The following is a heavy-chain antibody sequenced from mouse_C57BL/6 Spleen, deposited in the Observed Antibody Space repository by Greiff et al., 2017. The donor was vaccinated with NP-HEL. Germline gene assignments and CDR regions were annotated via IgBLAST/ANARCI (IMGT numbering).Heavy chain of an antibody. V-gene: IGHV1-26*01. Sequence: EVQLQQSGPELVKPGASVKISCKASGYTFTDYYMNWVKQSHGKSLEWIGDINPNNGGTSYNQKFKGKATLTVDKSSSTAYMELRSLTSEDSAVYYCARLNWGDYWGQGTTLTVSS. CDR3: ARLNWGDY. D-gene: IGHD4-1*01. J-gene: IGHJ2*01. CDR2: INPNNGGT. CDR1: GYTFTDYY.